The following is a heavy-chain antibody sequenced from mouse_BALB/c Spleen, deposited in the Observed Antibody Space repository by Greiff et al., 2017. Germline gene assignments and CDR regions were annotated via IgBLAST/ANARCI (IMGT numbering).Heavy chain of an antibody. D-gene: IGHD2-3*01. J-gene: IGHJ3*01. CDR3: ADGSAWFAY. Sequence: QVQLQQSGAELAKPGASVKMSCKASGYTFTSYWMHWVKQRPGQGLEWIGYINPSTGYTEYNQKFKDKATLTADKSSSTAYMQLSSLTSEDSAVYYCADGSAWFAYWGQGTLVTVSA. V-gene: IGHV1-7*01. CDR1: GYTFTSYW. CDR2: INPSTGYT.